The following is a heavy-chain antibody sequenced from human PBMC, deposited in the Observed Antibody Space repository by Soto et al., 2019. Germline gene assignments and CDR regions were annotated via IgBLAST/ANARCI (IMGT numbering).Heavy chain of an antibody. D-gene: IGHD1-1*01. J-gene: IGHJ5*02. CDR1: GFPFSSNS. CDR3: ARDLNWAFDH. Sequence: GGSLSLSCAASGFPFSSNSVNWVRQAPGKGLEWVSYITGSGTTTRYADSVKGRFTLSRDNAKNSLFLDMNSLTDEDTAVYYCARDLNWAFDHWGRGTLVTVYS. CDR2: ITGSGTTT. V-gene: IGHV3-48*02.